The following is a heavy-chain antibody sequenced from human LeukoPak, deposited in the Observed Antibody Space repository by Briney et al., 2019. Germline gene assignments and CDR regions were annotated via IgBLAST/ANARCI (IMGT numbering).Heavy chain of an antibody. D-gene: IGHD4-11*01. Sequence: PSETLSLTCTVSGASISSSTYYWGWIRQPPGKGLEWIGSFDYSGSIYYNPSLQSRVTISVDTSKNQFSLKLSSVTAADTAVYYCARHFATVTPYYYFGLDVWGRGTTVTVSS. J-gene: IGHJ6*02. V-gene: IGHV4-39*01. CDR1: GASISSSTYY. CDR2: FDYSGSI. CDR3: ARHFATVTPYYYFGLDV.